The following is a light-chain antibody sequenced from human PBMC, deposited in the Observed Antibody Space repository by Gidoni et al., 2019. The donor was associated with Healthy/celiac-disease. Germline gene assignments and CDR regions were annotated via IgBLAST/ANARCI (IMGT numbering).Light chain of an antibody. V-gene: IGKV3-11*01. CDR3: QHRRNWPPT. CDR1: QSFSSS. CDR2: DAS. Sequence: IVLTQSPATLSLSPGERATLSCRASQSFSSSLAWYQQKPGQAAMLLIYDASNSATGIPASFSGSGYGTDFTLTISSLEPEDFAVYYCQHRRNWPPTFGQGTKLEIK. J-gene: IGKJ2*01.